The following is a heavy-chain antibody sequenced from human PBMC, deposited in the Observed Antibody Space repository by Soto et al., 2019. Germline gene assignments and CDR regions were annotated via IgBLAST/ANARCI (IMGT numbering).Heavy chain of an antibody. CDR1: GFTFSSYA. J-gene: IGHJ4*02. D-gene: IGHD6-13*01. V-gene: IGHV3-23*01. CDR2: ISASGDST. Sequence: EVQLLESGGALVQPGGSLRLSCAASGFTFSSYAMSWGRQAPGKGLEWVSSISASGDSTHNADSVKGRLAISRDNSKNTLDLQLNSLTADDTAVYYFAKGGLYNSSWYEGYWGQGTLVTVSS. CDR3: AKGGLYNSSWYEGY.